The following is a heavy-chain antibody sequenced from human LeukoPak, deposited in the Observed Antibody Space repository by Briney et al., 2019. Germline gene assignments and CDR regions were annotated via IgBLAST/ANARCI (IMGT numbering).Heavy chain of an antibody. J-gene: IGHJ4*02. CDR3: YIVVVVAATISENDY. D-gene: IGHD2-15*01. Sequence: ASVKVSCKASGYTFTSYEINWVRQATGQGPEWMGWMNPNSGNTGYAQKLQGRVTMTRNTSISTAYMELSSLRSEDTAVYYCYIVVVVAATISENDYWGQGTLVTVSS. CDR1: GYTFTSYE. CDR2: MNPNSGNT. V-gene: IGHV1-8*01.